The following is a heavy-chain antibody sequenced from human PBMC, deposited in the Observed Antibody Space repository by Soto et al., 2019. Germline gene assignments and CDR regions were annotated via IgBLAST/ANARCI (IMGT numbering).Heavy chain of an antibody. J-gene: IGHJ6*02. V-gene: IGHV1-3*01. CDR2: INVGNGNT. CDR3: ARVEGRFYYGMDV. Sequence: GASVKVSCKASGYKFSSYAIHWVRQAPGQRLEWMGWINVGNGNTKYSQKFHDRVTIIRDTSADTAYMEVSSLRSEDTAVYYCARVEGRFYYGMDVWGQGTTVTVS. CDR1: GYKFSSYA.